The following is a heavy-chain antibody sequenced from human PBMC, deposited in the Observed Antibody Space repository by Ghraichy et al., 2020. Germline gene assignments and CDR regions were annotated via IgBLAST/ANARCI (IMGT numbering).Heavy chain of an antibody. Sequence: GGSLRLSCAASGLTFSSYAMTWVRQAPGKGPEWVSIISESGSTTYYADSVKGRFTISRDNSKNTLYLQMNSLRAEDTAVYYCAKGFCGSTSTNYYYYMDVWGKGTTVTVSS. CDR1: GLTFSSYA. D-gene: IGHD2-2*01. CDR3: AKGFCGSTSTNYYYYMDV. V-gene: IGHV3-23*01. J-gene: IGHJ6*03. CDR2: ISESGSTT.